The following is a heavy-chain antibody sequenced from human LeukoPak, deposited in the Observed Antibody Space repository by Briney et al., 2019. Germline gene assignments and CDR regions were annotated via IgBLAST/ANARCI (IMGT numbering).Heavy chain of an antibody. V-gene: IGHV3-7*03. Sequence: GGSLRLSCAASGFTFSSYSMNWARQAPGKGLEWVASINHNGNVNYYVDSVKGRFTISRDNAKNSLYLQMSNLRAEDTAVYFCARGGGLDVWGQGATVTVSS. CDR3: ARGGGLDV. J-gene: IGHJ6*02. D-gene: IGHD3-16*01. CDR1: GFTFSSYS. CDR2: INHNGNVN.